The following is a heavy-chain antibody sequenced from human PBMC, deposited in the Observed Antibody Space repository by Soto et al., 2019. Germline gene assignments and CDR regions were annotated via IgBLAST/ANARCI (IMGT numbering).Heavy chain of an antibody. CDR3: ARGAPRGIIHDFDS. J-gene: IGHJ4*02. V-gene: IGHV4-39*07. Sequence: PSETLSLTCTVSGGSVSSGSYYWGWIRQPPGKGLEWIGSIHQSGSPYYNPSLKSRLTISIDMSKKQFSLRLSSVTAADTAVYYCARGAPRGIIHDFDSWGQGSLVTVSS. D-gene: IGHD3-10*01. CDR1: GGSVSSGSYY. CDR2: IHQSGSP.